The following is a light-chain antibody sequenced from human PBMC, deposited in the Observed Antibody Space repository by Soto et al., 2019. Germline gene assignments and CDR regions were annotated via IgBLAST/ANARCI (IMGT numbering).Light chain of an antibody. CDR3: QQGKSLSAS. V-gene: IGKV1-12*01. CDR2: AAS. CDR1: QGISRS. J-gene: IGKJ4*01. Sequence: DLQMTQSPSSVSASVGDSVTITCRASQGISRSLVWYQQKPGKAPKLLIYAASNLQSGVPLRFSGSGSGTDFTLTITSLQPEDVATYYXQQGKSLSASFGGGTRVEIK.